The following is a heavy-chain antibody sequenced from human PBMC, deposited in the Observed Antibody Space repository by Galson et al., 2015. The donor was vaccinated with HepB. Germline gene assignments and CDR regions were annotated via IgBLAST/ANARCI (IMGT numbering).Heavy chain of an antibody. CDR3: ARGSWDIVVVSAAGDAFDV. CDR1: GFTFSSHW. CDR2: IKYDGSDK. J-gene: IGHJ3*01. D-gene: IGHD2-2*01. V-gene: IGHV3-7*01. Sequence: SLRLSCAASGFTFSSHWMSWVRPAPGKGLEWVANIKYDGSDKNYVDSVKGRFTISRDNAKNSLYLQMNSLRVEDTAVYYCARGSWDIVVVSAAGDAFDVWGQGTMVTVSS.